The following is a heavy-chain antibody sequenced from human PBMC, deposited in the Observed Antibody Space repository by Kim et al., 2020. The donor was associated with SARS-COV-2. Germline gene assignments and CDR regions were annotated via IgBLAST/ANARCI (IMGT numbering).Heavy chain of an antibody. V-gene: IGHV3-23*01. Sequence: GGSLRLSCEASGFTFTSYAMTWVRQAPGKGLEWVASIGITGGNTYYADSVKGRFTISRDNSRDTLFLNMNSLRAEDTAVYYCTKRTSGAWPFDYWGQGTLVTVSS. CDR3: TKRTSGAWPFDY. CDR2: IGITGGNT. CDR1: GFTFTSYA. D-gene: IGHD2-2*01. J-gene: IGHJ4*02.